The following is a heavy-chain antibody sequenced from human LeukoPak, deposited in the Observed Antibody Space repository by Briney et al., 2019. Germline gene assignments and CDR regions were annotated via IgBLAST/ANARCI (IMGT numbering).Heavy chain of an antibody. V-gene: IGHV3-15*01. Sequence: GGSLRLSCAASGFTFSNAWMSWVRQAPGKGLEWVGRIKSKTDGGTTDYAAPVKGRFTISRDDSKNTLYLQINSLKTEDTAVYYCTTGGNYYGSGSYLPFDYWGQGTLVTVSS. J-gene: IGHJ4*02. CDR1: GFTFSNAW. CDR3: TTGGNYYGSGSYLPFDY. D-gene: IGHD3-10*01. CDR2: IKSKTDGGTT.